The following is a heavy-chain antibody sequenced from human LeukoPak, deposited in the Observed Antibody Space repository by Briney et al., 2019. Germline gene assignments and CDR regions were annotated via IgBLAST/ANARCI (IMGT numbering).Heavy chain of an antibody. CDR1: GGSVSSGSYY. CDR2: IYYSGST. J-gene: IGHJ4*02. V-gene: IGHV4-61*01. CDR3: ARVLAVAGRYYFDY. Sequence: SETLSLTCTVSGGSVSSGSYYWSWIRQPPGKGLGWIGYIYYSGSTNYNPSLKSRVTISVDTSKNQFSLKLSSVTAADTAVYYCARVLAVAGRYYFDYWGQGTLVTVSS. D-gene: IGHD6-19*01.